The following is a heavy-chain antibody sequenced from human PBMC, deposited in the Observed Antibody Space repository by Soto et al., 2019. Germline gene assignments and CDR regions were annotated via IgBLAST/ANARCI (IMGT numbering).Heavy chain of an antibody. Sequence: QVQLVQSGAEVKKPGASVTVSCQTSGYTFPSYGITWVRQAPGHGLEWMGWISSYSGNTKYAQNLQGRVTMTADTPTTTGDMELRSLRSDDTAVYYCARGGDCSSTSCYTPNYYYGLDVWGQGTTVIVSS. CDR1: GYTFPSYG. D-gene: IGHD2-2*02. J-gene: IGHJ6*02. CDR3: ARGGDCSSTSCYTPNYYYGLDV. CDR2: ISSYSGNT. V-gene: IGHV1-18*01.